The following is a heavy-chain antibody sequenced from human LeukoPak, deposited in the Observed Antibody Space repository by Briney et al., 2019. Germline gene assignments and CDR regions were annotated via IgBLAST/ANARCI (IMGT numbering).Heavy chain of an antibody. D-gene: IGHD5-24*01. CDR1: GGTFSSYA. CDR2: IIPIFGTA. CDR3: ARAKSLRDMATSQGS. J-gene: IGHJ5*02. Sequence: SVKVSCKASGGTFSSYAISWVRRAPGQGLEWMGGIIPIFGTAKYAQRFQGRVTITADESTSTAYMELSSLRSEDTAVYYCARAKSLRDMATSQGSWGQGTPVTVSS. V-gene: IGHV1-69*13.